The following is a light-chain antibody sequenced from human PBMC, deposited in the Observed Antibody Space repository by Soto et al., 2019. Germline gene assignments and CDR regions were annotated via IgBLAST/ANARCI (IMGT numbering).Light chain of an antibody. J-gene: IGKJ5*01. Sequence: AIQLTQSPSSLSASVGDRVTITCRASQGISSALAWYQQKPGKAPKLLIYDSSSLESGVPSRFSGSGSGTDFTLTISSLQPEDFATYYCQQFNSYPITFGQGTRLEIK. CDR3: QQFNSYPIT. CDR1: QGISSA. V-gene: IGKV1-13*02. CDR2: DSS.